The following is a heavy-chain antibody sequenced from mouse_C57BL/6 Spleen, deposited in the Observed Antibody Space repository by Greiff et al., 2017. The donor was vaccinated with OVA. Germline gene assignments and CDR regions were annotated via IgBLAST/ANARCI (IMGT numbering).Heavy chain of an antibody. CDR3: ARDGSSYYFDD. J-gene: IGHJ2*01. V-gene: IGHV1-64*01. CDR1: GYTFTSYW. Sequence: VQLQQPGAELVKPGASVKLSCKASGYTFTSYWMHWVKQRPGQGLEWIGMIHPNSGSTNYNEKFKSKATLTVDKSSSTAYMQLSSLTSEDSAVYYGARDGSSYYFDDWGQGTTLTVAS. D-gene: IGHD1-1*01. CDR2: IHPNSGST.